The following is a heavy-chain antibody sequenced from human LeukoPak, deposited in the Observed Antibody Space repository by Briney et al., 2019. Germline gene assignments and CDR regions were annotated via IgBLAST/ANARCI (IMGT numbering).Heavy chain of an antibody. J-gene: IGHJ6*02. CDR2: IYYSGST. CDR1: DGSISSANYH. CDR3: ARRGYYYYGMDV. Sequence: SQTLSLTCTVSDGSISSANYHWSWIRQPPGKALEWIGYIYYSGSTYYNPSLESRVTMSVDTSKNQFSLKLSSVTAADTAVYYCARRGYYYYGMDVWGQGTTVTVSS. V-gene: IGHV4-30-4*01.